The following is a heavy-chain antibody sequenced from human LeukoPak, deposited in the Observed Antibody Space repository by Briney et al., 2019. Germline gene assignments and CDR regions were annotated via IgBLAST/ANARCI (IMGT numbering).Heavy chain of an antibody. CDR3: ASLGDSIY. CDR2: IGKAGDT. V-gene: IGHV3-13*01. CDR1: GFAFTDYD. Sequence: GRSLRLSCAASGFAFTDYDMRWVRQATGGGLEWVSSIGKAGDTYYAGSVKGRFTISRENANNHFYLQMSSLRAGDTAVYLCASLGDSIYWGQGTLVTVSS. D-gene: IGHD1-26*01. J-gene: IGHJ4*02.